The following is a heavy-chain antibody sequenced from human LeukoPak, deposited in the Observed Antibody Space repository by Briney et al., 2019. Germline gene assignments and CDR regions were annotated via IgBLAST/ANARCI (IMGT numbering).Heavy chain of an antibody. CDR1: GGSISSYY. V-gene: IGHV4-59*01. D-gene: IGHD3-22*01. CDR2: IYYSGST. Sequence: SETLSLTCTVSGGSISSYYWSWIRQPPGKGLEWIGYIYYSGSTNYNPSLKSRVTISVDTSKNQFSLKLSSVTAADTAVYYCARGGSPNYYDSSGYLYWGQGTLVTVSS. CDR3: ARGGSPNYYDSSGYLY. J-gene: IGHJ4*02.